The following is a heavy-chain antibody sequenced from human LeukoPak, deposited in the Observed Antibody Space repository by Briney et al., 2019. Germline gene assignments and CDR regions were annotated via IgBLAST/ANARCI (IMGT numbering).Heavy chain of an antibody. D-gene: IGHD3-22*01. CDR2: IYSGGST. CDR1: GFTVSSNY. CDR3: AKGSSGGRPYYFDY. V-gene: IGHV3-53*01. J-gene: IGHJ4*02. Sequence: PGGSLRLSCAASGFTVSSNYMSWVRQAPGKGLEWVSVIYSGGSTYYADSVKGRLTISRDNSKNTLYLQMDSLRAEDTAIYYCAKGSSGGRPYYFDYWGQGTLVTVSS.